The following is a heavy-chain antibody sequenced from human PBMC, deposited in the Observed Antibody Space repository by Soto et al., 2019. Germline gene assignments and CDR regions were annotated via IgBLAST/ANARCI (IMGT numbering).Heavy chain of an antibody. D-gene: IGHD6-13*01. J-gene: IGHJ6*02. Sequence: SLGLSCAASGFTFSSYGLHWVRQAPGKGLEWVAVISYDGSNKYYADSVKGRFTISRDNSKNTLYLQMNSLRAEDTAVYYCAKDSGGAAAGPVFDYYYYGMDVWGQGTTVTVSS. CDR3: AKDSGGAAAGPVFDYYYYGMDV. V-gene: IGHV3-30*18. CDR2: ISYDGSNK. CDR1: GFTFSSYG.